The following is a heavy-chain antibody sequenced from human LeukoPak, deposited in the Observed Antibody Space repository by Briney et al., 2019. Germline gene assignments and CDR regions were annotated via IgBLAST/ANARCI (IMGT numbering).Heavy chain of an antibody. CDR3: AKLLYYYDSSQPY. CDR2: ISVSGNT. Sequence: GGSLRLSCAASGFTFSSYGMSWVRQGPGKGLEWVSAISVSGNTYHADSVKGRFTISRDNSKNTPYLQMNSLRAEDTAVYYCAKLLYYYDSSQPYWGQGTLVTVSS. J-gene: IGHJ4*02. CDR1: GFTFSSYG. D-gene: IGHD3-22*01. V-gene: IGHV3-23*01.